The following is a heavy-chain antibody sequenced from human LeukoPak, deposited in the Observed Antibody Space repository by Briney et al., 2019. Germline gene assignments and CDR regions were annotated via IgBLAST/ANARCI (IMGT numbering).Heavy chain of an antibody. CDR3: AKNYYDSSGYYLVGIDY. Sequence: GGSLRLSCAASGFTFDDYGMSWVRQAPGKGLEWVAFIRYDGSNKYYADSVKGRFTISRDNSKNTLYLQMNSLRAEDTAVYYCAKNYYDSSGYYLVGIDYWGQGTLVTVSS. CDR1: GFTFDDYG. CDR2: IRYDGSNK. D-gene: IGHD3-22*01. J-gene: IGHJ4*02. V-gene: IGHV3-30*02.